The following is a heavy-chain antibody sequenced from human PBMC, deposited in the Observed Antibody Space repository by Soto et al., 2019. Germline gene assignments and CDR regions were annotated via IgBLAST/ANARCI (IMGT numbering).Heavy chain of an antibody. J-gene: IGHJ6*02. V-gene: IGHV3-33*01. CDR3: ARDINYAFWSGYLHGMDL. Sequence: GGSLRLSCAASGFTFSSYGMHWVRQALGKGLEWVAVIWYDGSNKYYADSVKGRFTISRDNSKNTLYLQMNSLRAEDTAVYYCARDINYAFWSGYLHGMDLWGQGTTVTVSS. CDR1: GFTFSSYG. D-gene: IGHD3-3*01. CDR2: IWYDGSNK.